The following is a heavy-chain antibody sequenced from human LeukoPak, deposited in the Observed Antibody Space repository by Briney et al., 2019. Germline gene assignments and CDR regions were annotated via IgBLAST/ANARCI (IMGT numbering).Heavy chain of an antibody. CDR2: IYYSGST. CDR3: ARARSAYSSGYFTQWVFDY. V-gene: IGHV4-59*01. D-gene: IGHD3-22*01. CDR1: GRSISSYY. Sequence: PSETLSLTCTVSGRSISSYYWSWIRQPPGKGLEWIGYIYYSGSTNYNPSLKSRVTISVDTSKNQFSLKLSSVTAADTAVYYRARARSAYSSGYFTQWVFDYWGQGTLVTVSS. J-gene: IGHJ4*02.